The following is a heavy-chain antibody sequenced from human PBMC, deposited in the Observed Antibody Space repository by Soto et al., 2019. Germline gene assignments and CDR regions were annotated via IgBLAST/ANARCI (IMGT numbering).Heavy chain of an antibody. J-gene: IGHJ4*02. Sequence: EVQLVESGGGLVKPGGSLRLSCTASGFMFSSYTMNWVRQAPGKGLEWVSSVRLRGEIYYADSLEGRFTISRDDAKNSLYLQMNSLRAEDTAVYYCARGCSSASCYYYWGQGTLVTVSS. CDR1: GFMFSSYT. CDR3: ARGCSSASCYYY. V-gene: IGHV3-21*01. D-gene: IGHD2-2*01. CDR2: VRLRGEI.